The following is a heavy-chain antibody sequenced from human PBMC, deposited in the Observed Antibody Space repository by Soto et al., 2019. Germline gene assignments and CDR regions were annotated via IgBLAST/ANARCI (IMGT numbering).Heavy chain of an antibody. Sequence: EVQLVEAGGGLVERGGSLSLSCAASGFTFSSAWMSWFRQAPGKGLEWIGLIRSMTSGETTDYAAPVKGRFTISRDDSKNTLYLQMNSLKTEDTAMYFCTEDDADHGSGEFDYWGQGTLVTVSS. D-gene: IGHD3-10*01. J-gene: IGHJ4*02. CDR2: IRSMTSGETT. CDR3: TEDDADHGSGEFDY. CDR1: GFTFSSAW. V-gene: IGHV3-15*01.